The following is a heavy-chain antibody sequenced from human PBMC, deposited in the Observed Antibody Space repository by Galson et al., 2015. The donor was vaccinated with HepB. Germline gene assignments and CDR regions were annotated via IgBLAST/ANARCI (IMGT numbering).Heavy chain of an antibody. CDR2: ICSSSSTI. D-gene: IGHD2-2*01. Sequence: SLRLSCAASGFTFSRSSMNWVSQAPGKGLEWVSYICSSSSTIYYGDSVKGRFTVSRDDAKNLLYLQMNSLRAEDTAVYYCARDVVVPHSDSWGQGTLVTVSS. V-gene: IGHV3-48*01. J-gene: IGHJ4*02. CDR1: GFTFSRSS. CDR3: ARDVVVPHSDS.